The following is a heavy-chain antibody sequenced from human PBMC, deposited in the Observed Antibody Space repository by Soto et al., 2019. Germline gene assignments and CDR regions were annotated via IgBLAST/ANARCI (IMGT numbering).Heavy chain of an antibody. CDR1: GYTFTNYG. Sequence: ASVKVSCKASGYTFTNYGISWVRQAPGQGLEWMGWISAYSGITNYAQKLQGRVTMTTDTSTSTAYMELRSLRSDDTAVYYCARGWQGAAAGTAEHYSYGIDVRGQGTTGTLSS. D-gene: IGHD6-13*01. CDR2: ISAYSGIT. V-gene: IGHV1-18*01. J-gene: IGHJ6*02. CDR3: ARGWQGAAAGTAEHYSYGIDV.